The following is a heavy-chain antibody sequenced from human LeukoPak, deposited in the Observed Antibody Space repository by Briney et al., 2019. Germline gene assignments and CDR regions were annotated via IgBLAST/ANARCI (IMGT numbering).Heavy chain of an antibody. CDR1: GFTFSSYA. CDR3: AKESGSGSYYTYYYYYGLDV. D-gene: IGHD3-10*01. J-gene: IGHJ6*04. CDR2: ISGSVGST. Sequence: PGGSLRLSCAASGFTFSSYAMSWVRQAPGNGLEWVSAISGSVGSTYYADSVKGRVTISRNNSKNTLYLQMNSLRAEDTAVYYCAKESGSGSYYTYYYYYGLDVWGKGTTVTVSS. V-gene: IGHV3-23*01.